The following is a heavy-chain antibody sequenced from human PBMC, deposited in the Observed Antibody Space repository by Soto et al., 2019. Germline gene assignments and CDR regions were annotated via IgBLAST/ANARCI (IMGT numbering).Heavy chain of an antibody. CDR3: VRSRSGAVADSFDY. CDR2: LSKDGSVQ. V-gene: IGHV3-30*04. CDR1: GFTFIRYA. D-gene: IGHD3-10*01. J-gene: IGHJ4*02. Sequence: PGGSLRLSCAGPGFTFIRYALHWVRLAPGKGPEWVAALSKDGSVQYWLDSVRGRFTISRDNSKNTLYLQMNSLRPDDTGVYYCVRSRSGAVADSFDYWGQGTQVTVSS.